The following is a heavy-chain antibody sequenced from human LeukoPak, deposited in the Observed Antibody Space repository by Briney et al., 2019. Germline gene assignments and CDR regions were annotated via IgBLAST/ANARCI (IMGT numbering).Heavy chain of an antibody. V-gene: IGHV4-59*12. D-gene: IGHD3-22*01. Sequence: SETLSLTCTVSGGSISSYYWTWIRQPPGKGLEWIGYIYYSGSTKYNPSLKSRVIISVDTSKNQFSLKLSSVTAADTAVYYCARGPYYYDSSAVWGQGTMVTVSS. J-gene: IGHJ3*01. CDR2: IYYSGST. CDR3: ARGPYYYDSSAV. CDR1: GGSISSYY.